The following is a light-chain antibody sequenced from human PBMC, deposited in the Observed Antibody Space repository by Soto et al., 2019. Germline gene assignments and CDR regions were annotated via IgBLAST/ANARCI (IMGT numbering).Light chain of an antibody. Sequence: TVMTQSPATLSMSPGDRAALTCRASLNVATNMAWYQQKPGQAPRLLIYGASIRATGVPARFTGSGSGTEFTLTINNLQSEDFAVYYCHQYNTGLLTFGRGTRVEV. CDR2: GAS. CDR1: LNVATN. V-gene: IGKV3-15*01. J-gene: IGKJ1*01. CDR3: HQYNTGLLT.